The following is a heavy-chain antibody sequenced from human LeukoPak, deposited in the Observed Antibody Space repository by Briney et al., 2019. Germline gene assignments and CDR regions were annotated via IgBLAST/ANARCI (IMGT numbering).Heavy chain of an antibody. Sequence: SGGSLRPSCAASGFTLSSYWMIWVRQAPGKGLVYVSHMNTDGSTTNYVDSVKGRFTISRDNAKNTLYLQMDSLRAEDTAVYYCGRDNTGSVDYWGQGTLVTVSS. CDR2: MNTDGSTT. CDR3: GRDNTGSVDY. J-gene: IGHJ4*02. CDR1: GFTLSSYW. D-gene: IGHD3-10*01. V-gene: IGHV3-74*01.